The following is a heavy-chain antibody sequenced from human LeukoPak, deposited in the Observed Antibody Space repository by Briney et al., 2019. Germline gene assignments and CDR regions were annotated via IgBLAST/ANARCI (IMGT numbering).Heavy chain of an antibody. V-gene: IGHV3-11*01. J-gene: IGHJ3*02. CDR1: GFTFSDYY. CDR3: ARDLRWLQWKDAFDI. Sequence: GGSLRLSCAASGFTFSDYYMSWIRQAPGKGLEWVSYISSSGSTIYYADSVKGRFTISRDNAKNSLYLQMNSLRAEDTAVYYCARDLRWLQWKDAFDIWGQGTMVTVSS. CDR2: ISSSGSTI. D-gene: IGHD5-24*01.